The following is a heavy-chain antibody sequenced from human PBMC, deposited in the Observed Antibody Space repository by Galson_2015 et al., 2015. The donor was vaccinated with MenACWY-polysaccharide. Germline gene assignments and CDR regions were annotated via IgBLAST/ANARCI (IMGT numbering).Heavy chain of an antibody. Sequence: SLRLSCAASGFTFNGYAMHWVRQAPGKGLEWVALVNWDGTNTYYADSVEGRFTISRDNSKNSLYLQMNSLRTEDTALYYCAKDDSGSYPYWGQGTLVTVSS. CDR1: GFTFNGYA. D-gene: IGHD3-10*01. J-gene: IGHJ4*02. CDR3: AKDDSGSYPY. V-gene: IGHV3-43*02. CDR2: VNWDGTNT.